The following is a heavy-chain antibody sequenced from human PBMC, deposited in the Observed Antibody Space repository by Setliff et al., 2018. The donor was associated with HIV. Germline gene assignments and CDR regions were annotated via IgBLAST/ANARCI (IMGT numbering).Heavy chain of an antibody. CDR2: IYHSGAT. D-gene: IGHD1-20*01. CDR3: ARTRALNASNWNPFDY. V-gene: IGHV4-34*01. J-gene: IGHJ4*02. Sequence: SETLSLTCAVYGGSFSGHYWGWIRQPPGRGLQWIGEIYHSGATTYNPSLKSRATISVDRSKNQFSLKLTSLTTSDVGLYYCARTRALNASNWNPFDYWGQGTLVTVSS. CDR1: GGSFSGHY.